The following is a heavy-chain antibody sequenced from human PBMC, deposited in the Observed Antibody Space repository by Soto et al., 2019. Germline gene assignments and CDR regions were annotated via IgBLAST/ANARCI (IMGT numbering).Heavy chain of an antibody. CDR1: GYTFTSYG. Sequence: GAPVKVSCKASGYTFTSYGISWVRQAPGQGLEWMGLMSAYNGTPSYAQRFQGRVTMTADESTSTAYMELSSLRSEDPAVYYCARSTRDCTRISCHTPQGYFRYHMDVWGQGTTVTVSS. J-gene: IGHJ6*03. CDR2: MSAYNGTP. V-gene: IGHV1-18*04. D-gene: IGHD2-2*02. CDR3: ARSTRDCTRISCHTPQGYFRYHMDV.